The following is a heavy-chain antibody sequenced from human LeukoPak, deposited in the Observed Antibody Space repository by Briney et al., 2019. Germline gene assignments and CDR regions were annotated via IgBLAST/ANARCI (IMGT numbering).Heavy chain of an antibody. J-gene: IGHJ4*02. CDR1: GGSISSSTYY. V-gene: IGHV4-39*07. CDR2: IYYGGST. CDR3: ASALNYDSSGYFDY. Sequence: SETLSLTCSVSGGSISSSTYYWAWIRQPPGKGLEWIGSIYYGGSTYYSPSLRGRVTISVDTSKNQFSLKLSSVAAADTAVYYCASALNYDSSGYFDYWGQGTLVTVSS. D-gene: IGHD3-22*01.